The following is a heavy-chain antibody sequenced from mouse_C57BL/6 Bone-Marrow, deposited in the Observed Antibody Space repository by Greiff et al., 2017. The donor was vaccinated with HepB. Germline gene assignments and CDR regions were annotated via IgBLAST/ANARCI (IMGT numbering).Heavy chain of an antibody. Sequence: EVQLQQSGAELVRPGASVKLSCTASGFNIKDDYMHWVKQRPEQGLEWIGWIDTENGDTEYASKFQGKATITADKSSNTAYLQLSSLTSEDTAVYYCTTGDDYPTYAMDYWGQGTSVTVSS. CDR3: TTGDDYPTYAMDY. J-gene: IGHJ4*01. D-gene: IGHD2-4*01. CDR1: GFNIKDDY. V-gene: IGHV14-4*01. CDR2: IDTENGDT.